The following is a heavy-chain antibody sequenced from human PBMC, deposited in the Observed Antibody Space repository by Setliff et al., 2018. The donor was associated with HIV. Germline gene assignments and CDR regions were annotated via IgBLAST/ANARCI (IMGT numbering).Heavy chain of an antibody. V-gene: IGHV1-18*01. D-gene: IGHD6-19*01. J-gene: IGHJ5*02. CDR3: ARDSGMAVVGTWRRLDP. CDR2: INVGNGNT. Sequence: ASVKVSCKASGYTFTSYGISWVRQAPGQGLEWMGWINVGNGNTKTARKFQGRVALTTDTSTSTAHMELRNLRSDDTAVYYCARDSGMAVVGTWRRLDPWGQGTLVTVSS. CDR1: GYTFTSYG.